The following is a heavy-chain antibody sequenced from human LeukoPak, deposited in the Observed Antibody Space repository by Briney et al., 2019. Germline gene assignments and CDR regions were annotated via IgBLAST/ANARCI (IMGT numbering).Heavy chain of an antibody. J-gene: IGHJ5*02. CDR2: ISSSSSYI. Sequence: GGSLRLSCAASGFTFSSYSMNWVRQAPGKGLEWVSSISSSSSYIYYADSVKGRFTISRDNAKNSLYLQMNSLRAEDTAVYYCARRSGQLRWFDPWGQGTLVTVSS. V-gene: IGHV3-21*01. CDR3: ARRSGQLRWFDP. D-gene: IGHD6-6*01. CDR1: GFTFSSYS.